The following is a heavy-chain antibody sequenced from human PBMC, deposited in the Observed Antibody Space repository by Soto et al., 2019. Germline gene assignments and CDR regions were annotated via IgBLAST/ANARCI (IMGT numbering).Heavy chain of an antibody. CDR2: LDGSGGNT. CDR1: GFTFSNHG. J-gene: IGHJ4*02. D-gene: IGHD6-19*01. CDR3: SAWLQHHFDY. Sequence: EVQLLESGGGLVQPGGSLRLSCAASGFTFSNHGMSWVRQAPGKGLEWVSTLDGSGGNTHYADSVKGRFTISRDNSKNTLYLQMSSLRAEDTAIYYCSAWLQHHFDYWGQGTLVTVSS. V-gene: IGHV3-23*01.